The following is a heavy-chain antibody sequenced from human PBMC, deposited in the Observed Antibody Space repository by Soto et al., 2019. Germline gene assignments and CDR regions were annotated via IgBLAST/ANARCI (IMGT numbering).Heavy chain of an antibody. CDR1: GYTFNNYG. CDR2: IGPYNGNT. D-gene: IGHD2-15*01. V-gene: IGHV1-18*01. Sequence: QVQLVQSGAEAKKPGASVKVSCKASGYTFNNYGISWVRQAPGQGLEWMGWIGPYNGNTDHAQNFQGRVTMTTDTSTNTAYMELRSLRSDDTALYYCARCYCSVGSCYTCWHFDLWGRGTLVTVSS. J-gene: IGHJ2*01. CDR3: ARCYCSVGSCYTCWHFDL.